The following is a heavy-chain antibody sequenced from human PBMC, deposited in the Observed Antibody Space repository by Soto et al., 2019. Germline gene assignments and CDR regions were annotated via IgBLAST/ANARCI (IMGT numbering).Heavy chain of an antibody. V-gene: IGHV4-34*01. CDR1: GGSFSGYY. CDR2: INHRGSA. J-gene: IGHJ4*02. Sequence: QVQLQQWGAGLLKSSETLSLTCAVYGGSFSGYYWSWIRQPPGKGLEWIGEINHRGSANSNPSLTSRVLLAVDTSKNQFSLKLSSVTAADTAVYYCARTNIVVVPSSLFHRRGDSSFDYWGRGTLVTVSS. CDR3: ARTNIVVVPSSLFHRRGDSSFDY. D-gene: IGHD2-2*01.